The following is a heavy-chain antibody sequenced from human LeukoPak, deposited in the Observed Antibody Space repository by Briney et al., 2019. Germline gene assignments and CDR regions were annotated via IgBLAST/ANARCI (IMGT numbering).Heavy chain of an antibody. CDR2: INHSGST. J-gene: IGHJ2*01. Sequence: KSSETLSLTCAVCGGSFSGYYWSWIRQPPGKGLEWIGEINHSGSTNYNPSLKSRVTISVDTSKNQFSLKLSSVTAADTAVYYCASYAKDIVVLPAASIYWYFDLWGRGTLVTVSS. D-gene: IGHD2-2*01. V-gene: IGHV4-34*01. CDR3: ASYAKDIVVLPAASIYWYFDL. CDR1: GGSFSGYY.